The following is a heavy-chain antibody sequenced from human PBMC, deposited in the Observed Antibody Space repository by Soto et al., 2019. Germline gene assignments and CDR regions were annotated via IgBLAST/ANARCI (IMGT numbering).Heavy chain of an antibody. V-gene: IGHV3-21*01. CDR3: ARDWAFCSGTGCRDYYHYMDF. J-gene: IGHJ6*03. CDR2: ISGSTSYT. Sequence: EVQLVESGGGLVKPGGSLRLSCAASGFSFSDYTMNWVRQAPGKGLEWVSSISGSTSYTYYADSLKGRFTVSRDNAEKSLYLQMHSLRAEDTAVYYCARDWAFCSGTGCRDYYHYMDFWGKGTTVTVSS. D-gene: IGHD2-2*01. CDR1: GFSFSDYT.